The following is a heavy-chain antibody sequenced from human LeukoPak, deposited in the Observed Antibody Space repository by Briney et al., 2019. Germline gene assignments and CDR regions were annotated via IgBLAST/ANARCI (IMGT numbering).Heavy chain of an antibody. Sequence: FQGRVTITRDTSASTAYMELSSLRSEDTAVYYCARAPSFWSGYFDWGQGTLVTVSS. CDR3: ARAPSFWSGYFD. V-gene: IGHV1-3*01. J-gene: IGHJ4*02. D-gene: IGHD3-3*01.